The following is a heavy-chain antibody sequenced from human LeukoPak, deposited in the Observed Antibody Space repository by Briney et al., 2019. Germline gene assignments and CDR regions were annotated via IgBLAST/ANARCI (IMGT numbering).Heavy chain of an antibody. D-gene: IGHD1-26*01. Sequence: SETLSLTCTVSGGSISGYYWSWIRQPPGKGLEWIGYIFYSGSTNYNPSLKSRVTIPVDTSKNQFSLKLSSVTAADTAVYYCARGEWDLLFDYWGQGTLVTVSS. J-gene: IGHJ4*02. CDR2: IFYSGST. CDR3: ARGEWDLLFDY. CDR1: GGSISGYY. V-gene: IGHV4-59*01.